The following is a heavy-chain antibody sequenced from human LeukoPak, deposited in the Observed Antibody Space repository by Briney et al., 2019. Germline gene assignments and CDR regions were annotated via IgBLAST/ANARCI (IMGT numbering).Heavy chain of an antibody. CDR1: GGSISSGNYF. D-gene: IGHD3-22*01. CDR2: IYTTGGTSGST. V-gene: IGHV4-61*02. CDR3: AWGDSSGYPFDP. J-gene: IGHJ5*02. Sequence: SQTLSLTCTVSGGSISSGNYFWSWIRQPAGKGLEYIGRIYTTGGTSGSTYYNPSLKSRVTISVDTSKNQFSLKLTSVTAADTAVYYCAWGDSSGYPFDPWGQGTLVTVSS.